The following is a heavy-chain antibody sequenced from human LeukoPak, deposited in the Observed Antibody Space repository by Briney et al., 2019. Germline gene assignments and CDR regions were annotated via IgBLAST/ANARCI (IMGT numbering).Heavy chain of an antibody. V-gene: IGHV4-34*01. Sequence: SETLSLTCAVYGGSFSGYYWSWIRQPPGKGLEWIGEINHSGSSHYNPSLKSRVTISVDTSKNQFSLKLSSVTAADTAVYYCARGDTVAARPGRFDYWGQGTLVTVSS. CDR1: GGSFSGYY. CDR2: INHSGSS. J-gene: IGHJ4*02. D-gene: IGHD6-6*01. CDR3: ARGDTVAARPGRFDY.